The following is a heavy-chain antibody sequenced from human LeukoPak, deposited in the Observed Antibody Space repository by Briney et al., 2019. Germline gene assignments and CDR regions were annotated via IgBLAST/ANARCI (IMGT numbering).Heavy chain of an antibody. CDR1: GYTYSNYG. CDR2: INGYKGNT. CDR3: ARDLIMYGSESYFDDTFDI. Sequence: ASVKVSCKASGYTYSNYGISWVRQAPGQGLEWMGWINGYKGNTNYAQKLQGRVTINTDTSTSTAYMELRSLRSDDTAVYYCARDLIMYGSESYFDDTFDIWGQGTKVTVSS. D-gene: IGHD3-10*01. V-gene: IGHV1-18*01. J-gene: IGHJ3*02.